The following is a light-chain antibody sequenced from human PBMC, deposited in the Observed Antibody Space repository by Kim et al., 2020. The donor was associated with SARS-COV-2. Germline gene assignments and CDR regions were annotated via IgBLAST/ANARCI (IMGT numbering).Light chain of an antibody. CDR2: EDD. Sequence: GQTVTISGTRSSGSIDDNYVQWYQQRPGGVPTTVIYEDDQRPSGVSDRFSGSIDNSSNSASLTISGLRTEDEADYYCQSYNRDNVIFGGGTQLTVL. CDR3: QSYNRDNVI. J-gene: IGLJ2*01. CDR1: SGSIDDNY. V-gene: IGLV6-57*03.